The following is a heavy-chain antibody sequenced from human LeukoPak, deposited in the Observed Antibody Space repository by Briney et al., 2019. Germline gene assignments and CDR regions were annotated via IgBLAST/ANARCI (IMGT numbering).Heavy chain of an antibody. D-gene: IGHD3-10*01. Sequence: ASVKVSCKASGYSFTACYIHWVRQAPGQGLEWMGWIDPNIGDTNYAQKFRGRVTMTRDTSIRTAYMALSSLRSDDAAVYYCARERGASAGRKKNYVYYGMDVWGQGTTVTVSS. V-gene: IGHV1-2*02. CDR2: IDPNIGDT. CDR1: GYSFTACY. J-gene: IGHJ6*02. CDR3: ARERGASAGRKKNYVYYGMDV.